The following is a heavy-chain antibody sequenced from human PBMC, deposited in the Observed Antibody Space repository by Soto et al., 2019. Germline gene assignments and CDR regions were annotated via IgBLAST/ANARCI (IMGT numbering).Heavy chain of an antibody. CDR1: GFTFSSYA. J-gene: IGHJ6*03. CDR2: ISGSGGST. D-gene: IGHD3-10*01. Sequence: PGGSLRLSCAASGFTFSSYAMSWVRQAPGKGLEWVSAISGSGGSTYYADSVKGRFTISRDNSKNTLYLQMNSLRAEDTAVYYWSKSGELLLFLLPLHPYYIVFRGTGITVTVFS. V-gene: IGHV3-23*01. CDR3: SKSGELLLFLLPLHPYYIVF.